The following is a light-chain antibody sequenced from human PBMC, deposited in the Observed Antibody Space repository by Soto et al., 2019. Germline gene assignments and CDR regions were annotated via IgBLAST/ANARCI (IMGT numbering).Light chain of an antibody. CDR2: AAS. V-gene: IGKV1-39*01. CDR1: QSISNF. CDR3: QHYYNSVHT. J-gene: IGKJ4*01. Sequence: DIQVTQSPSSLSASLGDRVTITCRASQSISNFLNWVQHKPGSAPKVLISAASTLHSGVPPRFSGSESGTDFTLTISSLQPEDSASYYCQHYYNSVHTFGGGTKVDIK.